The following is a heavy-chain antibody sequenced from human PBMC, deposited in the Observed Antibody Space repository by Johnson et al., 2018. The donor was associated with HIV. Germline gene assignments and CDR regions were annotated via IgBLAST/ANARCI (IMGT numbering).Heavy chain of an antibody. V-gene: IGHV3-30*03. CDR1: GFRFSRYG. CDR3: ARVALVVYAFDI. Sequence: QMQLVESGGGVAQPGRSLRLSCAASGFRFSRYGMHWVRQAPGKGLEWVAVISYDGSNKYYPDSVKGRFAISRDNSKNTLYLQMNSLRAEDTAVYYCARVALVVYAFDIWGQGTMVTVSS. CDR2: ISYDGSNK. D-gene: IGHD2-15*01. J-gene: IGHJ3*02.